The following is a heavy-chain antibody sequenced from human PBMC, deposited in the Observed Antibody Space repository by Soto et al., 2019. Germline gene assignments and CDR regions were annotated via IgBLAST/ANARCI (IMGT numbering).Heavy chain of an antibody. Sequence: SKTLSLTCTVSGCSIRSSSYYWGWIRQPPGKGLEWIGSIYYSGSTYYNPSLKSRVTISVDTSKNQFSLKLSSVTAADTAVYYCARLGGLYYDSSGYPGRPFDYWGQGTLVT. CDR1: GCSIRSSSYY. J-gene: IGHJ4*02. CDR3: ARLGGLYYDSSGYPGRPFDY. CDR2: IYYSGST. D-gene: IGHD3-22*01. V-gene: IGHV4-39*01.